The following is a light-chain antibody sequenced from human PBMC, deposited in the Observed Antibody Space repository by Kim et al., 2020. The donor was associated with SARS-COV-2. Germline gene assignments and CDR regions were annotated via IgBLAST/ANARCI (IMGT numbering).Light chain of an antibody. CDR1: SGSIASNY. CDR2: EDN. J-gene: IGLJ3*02. CDR3: QSYDSSNQGV. Sequence: NFMLTPPHSVSESPGKTVTISCTRSSGSIASNYVQWYQQRPGSAPTTVIYEDNQRPPGVPDRFSGSIDSSSNSASLTISGLKTEDEADYYCQSYDSSNQGVFGGGTQLTVL. V-gene: IGLV6-57*04.